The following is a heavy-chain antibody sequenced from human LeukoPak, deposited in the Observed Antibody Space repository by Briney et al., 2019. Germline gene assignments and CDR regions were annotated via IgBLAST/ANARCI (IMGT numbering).Heavy chain of an antibody. D-gene: IGHD6-19*01. CDR1: GYSFTTYW. CDR2: IYPGDSDT. CDR3: ARQVAANKIFDY. V-gene: IGHV5-51*01. J-gene: IGHJ4*02. Sequence: PGESLKISCKGSGYSFTTYWIGWVRQMPGKGLGWMGIIYPGDSDTRYSPSFQGQVTISADKSISTAYLQWSSLKASDSAMYYCARQVAANKIFDYWGQGTLVTVSS.